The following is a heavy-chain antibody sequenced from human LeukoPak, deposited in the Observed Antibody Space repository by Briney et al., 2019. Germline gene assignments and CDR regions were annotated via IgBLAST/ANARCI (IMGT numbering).Heavy chain of an antibody. CDR1: GGTFSGYA. CDR3: ARVGSVVGAPYYYYGMDV. J-gene: IGHJ6*02. CDR2: IIPIFGTA. D-gene: IGHD1-26*01. V-gene: IGHV1-69*13. Sequence: SVKVSCKASGGTFSGYAISWVRQAPGQGLEWMGGIIPIFGTANYAQKFQGRVTITADESTSTAYMELSSLRSEDTAVYYCARVGSVVGAPYYYYGMDVWGQGTTVTVSS.